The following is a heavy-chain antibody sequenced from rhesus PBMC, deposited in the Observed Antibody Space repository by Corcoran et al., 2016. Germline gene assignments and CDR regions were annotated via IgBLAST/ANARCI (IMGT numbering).Heavy chain of an antibody. J-gene: IGHJ4*01. CDR3: WAVVVLTAPWYSGSWNGFDY. Sequence: QVQLQESGPGLVKPSETLSLTCAVSGGSISDYYYWNWIRQPHGKGLGWMGEFYGNSASTYYNPSLKSRVTISKDTSKNQFFLKLSSVTAADTAVYYCWAVVVLTAPWYSGSWNGFDYWGQGVLVTVSS. CDR1: GGSISDYYY. V-gene: IGHV4S9*01. D-gene: IGHD2-15*01. CDR2: FYGNSAST.